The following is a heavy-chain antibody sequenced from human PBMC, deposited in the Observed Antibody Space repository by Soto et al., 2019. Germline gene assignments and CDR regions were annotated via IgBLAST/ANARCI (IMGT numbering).Heavy chain of an antibody. D-gene: IGHD6-13*01. CDR1: GFTFSSYG. J-gene: IGHJ6*02. CDR2: ISYDGSNK. CDR3: AKDSYSSSWYYYYYYGMDV. V-gene: IGHV3-30*18. Sequence: GGSLRLSCAASGFTFSSYGMHWVRQAPGKGLEWVAVISYDGSNKYYADSVKGRFTISRDNSKNTLYLQMNSLRAEDTAVYYCAKDSYSSSWYYYYYYGMDVWGQGTTVTSP.